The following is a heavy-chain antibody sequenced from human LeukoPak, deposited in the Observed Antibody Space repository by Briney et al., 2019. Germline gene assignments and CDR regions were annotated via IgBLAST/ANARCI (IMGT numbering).Heavy chain of an antibody. CDR2: ISYDGSNK. D-gene: IGHD3-10*01. J-gene: IGHJ4*02. V-gene: IGHV3-30*18. CDR1: GFTVNNKY. Sequence: GGSLRLSCAASGFTVNNKYMNWVRQAPGKGLEWVAVISYDGSNKYYADSVKGRFTISRDNSKNTLYLQMNSLRAEDTAVYYCAKVHFPGSGSYYNMYYWGQGTLVTVSS. CDR3: AKVHFPGSGSYYNMYY.